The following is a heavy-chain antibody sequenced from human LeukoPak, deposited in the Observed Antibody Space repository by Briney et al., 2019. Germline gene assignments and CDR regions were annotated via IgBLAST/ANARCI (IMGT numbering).Heavy chain of an antibody. V-gene: IGHV3-7*04. CDR1: GLPFPRYW. Sequence: PGGSLRLSCAASGLPFPRYWMSCVRQAPGKGLEWVANIKPDGSEKHYVDSVKGRLTISRDNAKNSLYLQMNGLRAEDTAVYYCARLASGSDYFDSWGQGSLVTVSS. CDR3: ARLASGSDYFDS. CDR2: IKPDGSEK. J-gene: IGHJ4*02. D-gene: IGHD2-8*02.